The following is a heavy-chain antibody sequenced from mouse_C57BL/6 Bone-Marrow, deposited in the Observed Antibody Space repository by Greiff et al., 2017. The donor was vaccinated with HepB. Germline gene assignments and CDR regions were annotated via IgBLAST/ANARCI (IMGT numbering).Heavy chain of an antibody. Sequence: EVKLQESGAELVRPGASVKLSCTASGFNIKDDYMHWVKQRPEQGLEWIGWIDPENGDTEYASKFQGKATITADTSSNTAYLQLSSLTSEDTAVYYCTTALYYGSSPAWFAYWGQGTLVTVSA. CDR3: TTALYYGSSPAWFAY. V-gene: IGHV14-4*01. D-gene: IGHD1-1*01. J-gene: IGHJ3*01. CDR2: IDPENGDT. CDR1: GFNIKDDY.